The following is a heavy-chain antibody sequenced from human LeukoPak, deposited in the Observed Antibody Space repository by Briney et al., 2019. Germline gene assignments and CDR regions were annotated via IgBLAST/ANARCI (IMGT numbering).Heavy chain of an antibody. J-gene: IGHJ6*02. Sequence: GRSLRLSCAASGFTFSSYAMHWVRQAPGKGLEWVAVISYDGSNNYYADSVKGRFTISRDNSKNTLYLQMNSLRVEDTAVYYCARPTGWGAHQDSYGMDVWGQGTTVTVSS. V-gene: IGHV3-30-3*01. D-gene: IGHD1-26*01. CDR2: ISYDGSNN. CDR3: ARPTGWGAHQDSYGMDV. CDR1: GFTFSSYA.